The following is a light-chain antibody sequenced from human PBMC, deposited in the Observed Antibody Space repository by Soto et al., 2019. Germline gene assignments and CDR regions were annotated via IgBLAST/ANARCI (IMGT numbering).Light chain of an antibody. Sequence: EIVMTQSPATLSVSPGERATVSCRASQSVSSNLAWYQQKPGQAPRLLIYGASTRATGMPARFSGSGSGTEFTLTIGSLQSEDFAVYYCQQYNNWPRTFGQGTKLEIK. CDR2: GAS. CDR3: QQYNNWPRT. CDR1: QSVSSN. V-gene: IGKV3-15*01. J-gene: IGKJ2*01.